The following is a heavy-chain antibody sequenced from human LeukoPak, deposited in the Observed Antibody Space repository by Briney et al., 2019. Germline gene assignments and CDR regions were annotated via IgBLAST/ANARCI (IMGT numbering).Heavy chain of an antibody. D-gene: IGHD1-1*01. V-gene: IGHV3-53*01. CDR2: IYSGGST. CDR1: GFTVSSNY. CDR3: LKATADY. J-gene: IGHJ4*02. Sequence: HTGGSLRLSCAASGFTVSSNYMSWVRQAPGKGLEWVSVIYSGGSTYYADSVKGRFTISRDNSKNTLFLQMNSLRAEDTAVYYCLKATADYWGQGTLVTVSS.